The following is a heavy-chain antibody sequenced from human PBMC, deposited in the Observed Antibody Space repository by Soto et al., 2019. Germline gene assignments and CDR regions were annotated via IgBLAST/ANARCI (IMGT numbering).Heavy chain of an antibody. CDR2: IDLDSRNT. D-gene: IGHD3-10*01. V-gene: IGHV1-2*02. Sequence: QVQLVQSGAEVKKPGASVKVSCKASGHTFTGHHMHWVRQAPGQGLEWMGYIDLDSRNTRYAQKFQGRVTTSMDTSIITAYMELSGLRSDDTAVYYSGRGPTGPRGFDYWGLRTLVTFSS. CDR1: GHTFTGHH. J-gene: IGHJ4*02. CDR3: GRGPTGPRGFDY.